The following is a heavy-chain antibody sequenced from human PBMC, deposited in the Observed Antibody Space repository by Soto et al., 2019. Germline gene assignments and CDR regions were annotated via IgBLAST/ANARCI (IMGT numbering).Heavy chain of an antibody. CDR3: ARDRDSSGWYYLIDY. Sequence: SVKVSCKASGGTFSSYAISWVRQAPGQGLEWMGGIIPIFGTANYAQKFQGRVTMTADKSTSTAYMELRSLRSDDTAVYYCARDRDSSGWYYLIDYWGQGTLVTVSS. D-gene: IGHD6-19*01. CDR2: IIPIFGTA. J-gene: IGHJ4*02. CDR1: GGTFSSYA. V-gene: IGHV1-69*06.